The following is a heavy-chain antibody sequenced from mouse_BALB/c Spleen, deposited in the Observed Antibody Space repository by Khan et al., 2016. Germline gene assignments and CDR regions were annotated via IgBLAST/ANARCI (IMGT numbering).Heavy chain of an antibody. CDR2: INPDSSTI. CDR3: ASTFWYFDV. J-gene: IGHJ1*01. Sequence: EVQLVESGGGLVQPGGSLKLSCAAAGFAFSRYWMSWVRQAPGKGLEWIGEINPDSSTINYTPSLKDKFIISRDNAKNTLYLQMSKVRSEVTDLYYCASTFWYFDVWGAWTTVTVSS. V-gene: IGHV4-1*02. CDR1: GFAFSRYW.